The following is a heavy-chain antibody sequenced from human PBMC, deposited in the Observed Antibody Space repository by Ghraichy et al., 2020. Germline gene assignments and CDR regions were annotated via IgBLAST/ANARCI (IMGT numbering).Heavy chain of an antibody. CDR1: W. Sequence: WGSGGREAPGRGREWVGNIKEDGSEKSYVDSVEGRFTISRDNAKNSLYLQMNSLRAEDTGVYFCAGRTDTWLSDRFDHWGQGTLVTVPS. V-gene: IGHV3-7*05. CDR2: IKEDGSEK. D-gene: IGHD2-8*02. CDR3: AGRTDTWLSDRFDH. J-gene: IGHJ5*02.